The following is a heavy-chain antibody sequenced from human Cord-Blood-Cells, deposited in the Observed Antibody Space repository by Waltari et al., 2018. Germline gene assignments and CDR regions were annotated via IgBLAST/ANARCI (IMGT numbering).Heavy chain of an antibody. CDR2: IWYDGSNK. CDR1: GFTFSSYG. Sequence: QVQLVESGGGVVQPGRSLRLSCAASGFTFSSYGMPWVRQAPGTGLEWVAVIWYDGSNKYYADSVKGRFTISRDNSKNTLYLQMNSLRAEDTAVYYCARDRIAAADYWGQGTLVTVSS. D-gene: IGHD6-13*01. V-gene: IGHV3-33*01. CDR3: ARDRIAAADY. J-gene: IGHJ4*02.